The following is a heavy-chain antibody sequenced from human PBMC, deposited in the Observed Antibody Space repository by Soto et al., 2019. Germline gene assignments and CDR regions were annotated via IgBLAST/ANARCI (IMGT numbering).Heavy chain of an antibody. Sequence: GESLKISCKGSGYSFTSYWISWVRQMPGKGLEWMGKIDPNDSYADYSPSFEGHVTFSADKSSSTVYLQWSSLKASDTAVYYCARRALGHQAYNDYGMDVWGQGTAVTVSS. CDR1: GYSFTSYW. D-gene: IGHD7-27*01. J-gene: IGHJ6*02. CDR2: IDPNDSYA. V-gene: IGHV5-10-1*01. CDR3: ARRALGHQAYNDYGMDV.